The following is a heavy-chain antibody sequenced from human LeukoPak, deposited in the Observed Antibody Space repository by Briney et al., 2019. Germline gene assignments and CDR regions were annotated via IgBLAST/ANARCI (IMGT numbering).Heavy chain of an antibody. Sequence: GRSLRLSCAASGFSFSSYGIHWVRQAPGKGLEWVAVISYDESYKYYADSVKGRFTISRDNSKNTLYLQMNSLRAEDTAVYYCAKDGLTGVNYYYGMDAWGKGTTVTVSS. CDR3: AKDGLTGVNYYYGMDA. D-gene: IGHD7-27*01. V-gene: IGHV3-30*18. CDR1: GFSFSSYG. CDR2: ISYDESYK. J-gene: IGHJ6*04.